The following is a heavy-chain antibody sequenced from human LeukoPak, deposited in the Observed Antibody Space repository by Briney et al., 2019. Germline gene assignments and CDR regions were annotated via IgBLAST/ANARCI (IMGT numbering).Heavy chain of an antibody. CDR2: IYYSGST. D-gene: IGHD3-16*01. J-gene: IGHJ4*02. CDR1: GGSISSYY. CDR3: ARDGGGEYYFDY. Sequence: SETLSLTCTVSGGSISSYYWSWIRQPPGKGLEWIGYIYYSGSTNYNPSLKSRVTISVDTSKNQFSLKPSSVTAADTAVYYCARDGGGEYYFDYWGQGTLVTVSS. V-gene: IGHV4-59*01.